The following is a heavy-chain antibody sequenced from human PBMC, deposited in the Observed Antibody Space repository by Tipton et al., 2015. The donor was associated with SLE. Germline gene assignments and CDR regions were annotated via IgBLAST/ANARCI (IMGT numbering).Heavy chain of an antibody. J-gene: IGHJ4*02. Sequence: LSLTCAVSGITYRNYGMHWVRQAPGKGLEWVAFIRNDGRDQHYVDSVKGRFTISRDNSKNTLYLQMNSLRAEDTSVYYCVKDSNWAFDYWGQGTLVTVSS. D-gene: IGHD1-1*01. V-gene: IGHV3-30*02. CDR1: GITYRNYG. CDR2: IRNDGRDQ. CDR3: VKDSNWAFDY.